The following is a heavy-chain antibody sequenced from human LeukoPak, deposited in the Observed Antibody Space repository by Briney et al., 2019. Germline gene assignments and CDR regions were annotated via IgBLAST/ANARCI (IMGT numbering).Heavy chain of an antibody. CDR3: ARGRSTWHLDY. Sequence: SETLSLTCTVSGGSISSSSYYWGWIRQLPGKGLEWIGEINHSGSTNYNPSLKSRVTISVDTSKNQFSLKLSSVTAADTAVYYCARGRSTWHLDYWGQGTLVTVSS. D-gene: IGHD1-26*01. V-gene: IGHV4-39*07. J-gene: IGHJ4*02. CDR2: INHSGST. CDR1: GGSISSSSYY.